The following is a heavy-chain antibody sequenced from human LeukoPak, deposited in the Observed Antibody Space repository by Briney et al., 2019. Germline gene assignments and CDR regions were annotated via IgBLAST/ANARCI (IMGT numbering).Heavy chain of an antibody. CDR3: ARIIGSYDGRGYADY. J-gene: IGHJ4*02. V-gene: IGHV3-21*01. Sequence: PGGSLRLSCTASGFTFSSYSMNWVRQAPEKGLEWVSSISSSGSYIYYADSVKGRFTISRDNAENSLYLQMNSLRAVDTAVYYCARIIGSYDGRGYADYWGQGTIVTVSS. CDR1: GFTFSSYS. CDR2: ISSSGSYI. D-gene: IGHD3-22*01.